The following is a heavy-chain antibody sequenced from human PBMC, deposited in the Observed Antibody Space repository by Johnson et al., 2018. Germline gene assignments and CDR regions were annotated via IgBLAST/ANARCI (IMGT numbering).Heavy chain of an antibody. Sequence: VQLVESGAAVKKPGESLKISCKGSGYSFTSYWIGWVRQMPGKGLEWMGIIYPGDSDTSYSPSFQGQVTISADKSISTSYLQWSSLKASDPAMYYCARHLIEVVATMGDYYDYMDVWGKGTTVTVSS. CDR3: ARHLIEVVATMGDYYDYMDV. CDR1: GYSFTSYW. CDR2: IYPGDSDT. D-gene: IGHD5-12*01. V-gene: IGHV5-51*01. J-gene: IGHJ6*03.